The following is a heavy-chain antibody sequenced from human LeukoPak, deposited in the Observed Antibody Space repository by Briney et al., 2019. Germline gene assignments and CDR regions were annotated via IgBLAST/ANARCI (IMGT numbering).Heavy chain of an antibody. Sequence: QPGGSLRLSCAASGFTFSSFAMHWVRQAPGKGLEWVAALSHDGIYKHYVDSVKGRFTISRDNSKNTLFLQINGLRAEDTAVYYCAREWTSSDKSGLDYWGQGTLVTVSS. V-gene: IGHV3-30-3*01. CDR1: GFTFSSFA. CDR3: AREWTSSDKSGLDY. J-gene: IGHJ4*02. CDR2: LSHDGIYK. D-gene: IGHD3-22*01.